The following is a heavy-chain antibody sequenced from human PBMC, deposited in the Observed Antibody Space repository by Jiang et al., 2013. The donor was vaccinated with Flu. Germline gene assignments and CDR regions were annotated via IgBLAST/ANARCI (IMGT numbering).Heavy chain of an antibody. CDR1: GFTFNTYA. D-gene: IGHD6-19*01. J-gene: IGHJ4*02. CDR3: AKDQWSSGWDYFDY. V-gene: IGHV3-23*01. Sequence: RLSCEASGFTFNTYAMNWVRQAPGKGLEWVSVISGDGGRTYYADSVTGRFTISRDNSKNTLYLQMNNVRADDTALYYCAKDQWSSGWDYFDYWGQGTLVTVSS. CDR2: ISGDGGRT.